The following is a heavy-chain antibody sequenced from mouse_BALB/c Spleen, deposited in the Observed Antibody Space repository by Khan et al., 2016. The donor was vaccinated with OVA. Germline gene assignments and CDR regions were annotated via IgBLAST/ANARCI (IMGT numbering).Heavy chain of an antibody. V-gene: IGHV2-6-4*01. D-gene: IGHD2-14*01. CDR1: GFSLSRYN. J-gene: IGHJ4*01. CDR3: ARAYYRSDGYYAMDY. CDR2: IWGGGGT. Sequence: QVQLQQSGPGLVAPSQSLSITCTVSGFSLSRYNIHWVRQPPGKGLEWLGMIWGGGGTDYNSTLKSRLSISKYNSKSQVFLKMNSLQTDDSAMYYCARAYYRSDGYYAMDYWGQGTSVTVSA.